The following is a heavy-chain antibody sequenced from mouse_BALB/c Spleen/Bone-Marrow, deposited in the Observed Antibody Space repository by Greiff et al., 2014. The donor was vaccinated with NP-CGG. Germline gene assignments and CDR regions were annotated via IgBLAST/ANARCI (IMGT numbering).Heavy chain of an antibody. V-gene: IGHV5-9*02. CDR1: GFAFSSYD. CDR2: ISSGGSYT. D-gene: IGHD2-3*01. Sequence: EVKVVESGGGLVKPGGSLKLSCAASGFAFSSYDMSWVRQTPEKRLEWVATISSGGSYTYYPDSVKGRFTISRDNARNTLYLQMSSLRSEDTALYYCARRWLLPYAMDYWGQGTSVTVSS. J-gene: IGHJ4*01. CDR3: ARRWLLPYAMDY.